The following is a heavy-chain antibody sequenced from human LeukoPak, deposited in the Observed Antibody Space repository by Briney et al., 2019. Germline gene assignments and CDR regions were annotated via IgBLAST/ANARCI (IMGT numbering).Heavy chain of an antibody. Sequence: ASVKVSCKASGYTFTGYYMHWVRQAPGQGLEWMGWINPNSGGTNYAQKFQGRVTMTRDTSISTAYMELSRLRSDDTAVYYCARDRAAIRYYYMDVWGRGTTVTVSS. CDR2: INPNSGGT. CDR3: ARDRAAIRYYYMDV. V-gene: IGHV1-2*02. J-gene: IGHJ6*03. CDR1: GYTFTGYY. D-gene: IGHD2-2*02.